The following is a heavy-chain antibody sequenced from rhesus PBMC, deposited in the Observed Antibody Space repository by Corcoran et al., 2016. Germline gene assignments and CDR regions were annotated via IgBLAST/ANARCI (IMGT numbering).Heavy chain of an antibody. CDR3: ARVRYSGSYNYFDY. J-gene: IGHJ4*01. V-gene: IGHV2-95*01. D-gene: IGHD1-44*02. CDR2: IYWNDSK. CDR1: GFSLSTSGPV. Sequence: QVTLKESGPALVKPTQTLTLTCTFSGFSLSTSGPVVSWNSHTPGTALEWLASIYWNDSKYYSTSLKSRLTIYKDNSKNQVVLTMTNMDPVDTATYYCARVRYSGSYNYFDYWGQGVLVTVSS.